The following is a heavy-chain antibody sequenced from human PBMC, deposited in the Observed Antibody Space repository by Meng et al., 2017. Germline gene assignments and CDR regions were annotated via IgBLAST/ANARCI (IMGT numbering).Heavy chain of an antibody. CDR3: ARRGADTDMVYYYYGMDV. CDR1: GGTFSSYA. J-gene: IGHJ6*02. V-gene: IGHV1-69*05. Sequence: SVKVSCKASGGTFSSYAISWVRQAPGQGLEWMGGIIPIFGTANYAQKFQGRVTITTDESTSTAYKELSNLRSEDTAVYYCARRGADTDMVYYYYGMDVWGQGTTVTVSS. D-gene: IGHD5-18*01. CDR2: IIPIFGTA.